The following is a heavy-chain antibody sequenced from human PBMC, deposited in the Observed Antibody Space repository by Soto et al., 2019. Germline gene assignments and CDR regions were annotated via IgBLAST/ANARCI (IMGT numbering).Heavy chain of an antibody. CDR3: ARATYYYDSSGYHVGVFDY. V-gene: IGHV1-18*01. D-gene: IGHD3-22*01. J-gene: IGHJ4*02. CDR2: ISAYNGNT. CDR1: GYTFISYG. Sequence: ASVKVSCKASGYTFISYGISWVRQAPGQGLEWLGWISAYNGNTNYAQKLQGRVTMTTDTSTSTAYMELRDLRSDDTAVYYCARATYYYDSSGYHVGVFDYWGQGTLVTVSS.